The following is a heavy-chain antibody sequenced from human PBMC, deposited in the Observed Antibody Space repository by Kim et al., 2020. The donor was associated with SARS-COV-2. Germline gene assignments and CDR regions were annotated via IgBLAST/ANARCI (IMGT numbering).Heavy chain of an antibody. CDR2: LTGSGFTT. CDR1: GFTFSSYG. CDR3: AKLGKGGGWLILDY. Sequence: GESLKISCAASGFTFSSYGMSWVRQAPGKGLEWVSSLTGSGFTTYYADSVKGRFTISRDNSKSTLYLQMNSLRAEDTAVYYCAKLGKGGGWLILDYWGRG. J-gene: IGHJ4*02. D-gene: IGHD6-19*01. V-gene: IGHV3-23*01.